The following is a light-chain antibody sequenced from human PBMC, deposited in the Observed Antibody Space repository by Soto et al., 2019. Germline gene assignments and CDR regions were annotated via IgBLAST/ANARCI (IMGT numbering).Light chain of an antibody. Sequence: QLVLTQSPSASASLGASVKLTCTLSSGHSSYAIAWHQQQPEKGPRYLMKLNSDGSHSKGDGIPDRFSGSSSGAERYLTISSRQSEDEADYYCQTWGTGPSWVFGGGTKVTVL. CDR2: LNSDGSH. CDR1: SGHSSYA. CDR3: QTWGTGPSWV. J-gene: IGLJ3*02. V-gene: IGLV4-69*01.